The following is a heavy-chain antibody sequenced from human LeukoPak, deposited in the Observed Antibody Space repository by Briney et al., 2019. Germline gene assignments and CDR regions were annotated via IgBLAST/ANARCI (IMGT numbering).Heavy chain of an antibody. CDR3: ARGVGSGGSYRVYYYYYMDV. D-gene: IGHD2-15*01. CDR1: GGSISSSSYY. Sequence: SETLSLTCTVSGGSISSSSYYWGWIRQPPGKGLEWIGSIYYSGSTYYNPSLKSRVTISVDTSKNQFSLKLSSVTAADTAVYYCARGVGSGGSYRVYYYYYMDVWGKGTTVTISS. J-gene: IGHJ6*03. V-gene: IGHV4-39*07. CDR2: IYYSGST.